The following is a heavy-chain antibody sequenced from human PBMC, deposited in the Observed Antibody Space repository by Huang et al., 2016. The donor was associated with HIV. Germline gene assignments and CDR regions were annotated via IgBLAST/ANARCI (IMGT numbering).Heavy chain of an antibody. J-gene: IGHJ4*02. D-gene: IGHD3-3*01. CDR3: ARDPLDIRRHFDF. Sequence: QVQLVQSGAEVKKPGTSVKVSCKTSGYTFSSHALHWLRQAPGQRPEWMGWINGVNGDKKYSQKFQGRVTITRDTTANIGYMELNSLLSEDTAVYYCARDPLDIRRHFDFWGQGSLFTVSS. CDR1: GYTFSSHA. CDR2: INGVNGDK. V-gene: IGHV1-3*01.